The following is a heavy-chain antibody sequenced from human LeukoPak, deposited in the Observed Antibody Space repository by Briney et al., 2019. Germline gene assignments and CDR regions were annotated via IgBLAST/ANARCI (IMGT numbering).Heavy chain of an antibody. CDR2: IYSGGST. V-gene: IGHV3-66*01. CDR1: GFTVSSSY. Sequence: GGSLRLSCVASGFTVSSSYMSWVRQAPGKGLEWVSVIYSGGSTYHADSVKGRFTISRDNSKNTLYLQMNSLRAEDTAVYYCARDPRTNAFDIWGQGTMVIVSS. D-gene: IGHD1-1*01. CDR3: ARDPRTNAFDI. J-gene: IGHJ3*02.